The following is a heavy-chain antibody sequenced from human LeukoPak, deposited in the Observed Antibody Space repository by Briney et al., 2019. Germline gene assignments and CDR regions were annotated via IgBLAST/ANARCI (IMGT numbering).Heavy chain of an antibody. J-gene: IGHJ5*02. CDR3: ARAGLGYRYDNWFDP. CDR1: GFTFSSYS. V-gene: IGHV3-48*02. CDR2: ISSSSSTI. D-gene: IGHD5-18*01. Sequence: PGGSLRLSCAASGFTFSSYSMNWVRQAPGKGLEWVSYISSSSSTIYYADSVKGRFTISRDNAKNSLYLQMNSLRDEDTAVYYCARAGLGYRYDNWFDPWGQGTLVTVSS.